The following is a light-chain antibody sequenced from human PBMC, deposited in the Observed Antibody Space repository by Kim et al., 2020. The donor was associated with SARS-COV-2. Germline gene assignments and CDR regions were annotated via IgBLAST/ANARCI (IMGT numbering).Light chain of an antibody. CDR3: QQLNSYPLFT. Sequence: DIQLTQSPSFLSASVGDRVTITCRASQGISSYLAWYQQKPGKAPKLLIYAASTLQSGVPSRFSGSGSGTEFTHTISSLQPEDFATYYCQQLNSYPLFTFGPGTKVDIK. CDR1: QGISSY. V-gene: IGKV1-9*01. CDR2: AAS. J-gene: IGKJ3*01.